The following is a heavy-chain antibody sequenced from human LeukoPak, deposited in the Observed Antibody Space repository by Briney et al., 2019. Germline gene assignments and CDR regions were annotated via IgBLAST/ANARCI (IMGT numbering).Heavy chain of an antibody. CDR3: ARPLIEHNWNHVFAFDI. CDR2: ITPILGTA. Sequence: GASVKVSCKASGGTFSSFAITWVRQAPGQGLEWMGGITPILGTANYPQKFQGRVTITADESTSTAYMELRSLRSEDTAVYYCARPLIEHNWNHVFAFDIWGRGTMVTVSS. V-gene: IGHV1-69*13. J-gene: IGHJ3*02. CDR1: GGTFSSFA. D-gene: IGHD1-14*01.